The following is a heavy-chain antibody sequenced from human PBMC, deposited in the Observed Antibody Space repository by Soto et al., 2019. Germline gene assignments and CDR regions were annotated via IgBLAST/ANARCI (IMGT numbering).Heavy chain of an antibody. CDR3: ARYNCTTTTCYFFDY. V-gene: IGHV4-59*01. Sequence: ETLSLTCTVSGGSISSYYWSWIRQPPGKGLEWIGYVHYTGSSNYNPSLKSRVTISVDTSKNQFSLNLISVTAADTAVYFCARYNCTTTTCYFFDYWGQGTLVTVSS. CDR2: VHYTGSS. J-gene: IGHJ4*02. CDR1: GGSISSYY. D-gene: IGHD2-2*01.